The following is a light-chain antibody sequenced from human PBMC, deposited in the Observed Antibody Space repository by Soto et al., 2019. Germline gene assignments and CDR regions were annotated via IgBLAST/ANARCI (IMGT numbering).Light chain of an antibody. V-gene: IGKV3-20*01. Sequence: ELVMTQSPATLSVSPGERATLSCRASQSFSSNVAWYQQKPGQAPRLLIYGTSTRVTGIPDRFSGSGSGTDFTLTISRLEPEDFAVYYCQQYGSTPGLTFGGGTKVDIK. CDR3: QQYGSTPGLT. CDR1: QSFSSN. CDR2: GTS. J-gene: IGKJ4*01.